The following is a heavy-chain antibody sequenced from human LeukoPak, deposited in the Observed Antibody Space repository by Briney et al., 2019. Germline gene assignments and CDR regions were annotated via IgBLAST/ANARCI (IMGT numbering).Heavy chain of an antibody. CDR2: INHSGST. Sequence: SETLSPTCAVYGGSFSGYYWSWIRQPPGKGLEWIVEINHSGSTNYNPSLKSRVTISVDTSKNQFSLKLSSVTAADTAVYYCARAGSYYDSSGYYYSRSKFDYWGQGTLVTVSS. D-gene: IGHD3-22*01. V-gene: IGHV4-34*01. CDR3: ARAGSYYDSSGYYYSRSKFDY. CDR1: GGSFSGYY. J-gene: IGHJ4*02.